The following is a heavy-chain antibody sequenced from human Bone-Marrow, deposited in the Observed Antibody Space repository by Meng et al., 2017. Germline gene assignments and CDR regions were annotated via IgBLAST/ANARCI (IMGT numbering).Heavy chain of an antibody. CDR2: ISYDGSNK. Sequence: GQLVESGGGLIQPGGSLGLSCAASGFTFSSYAMHWVRQAPGKGLEWVAVISYDGSNKYYADSVKGRFTISRDNSKNTLYLQMNSLRAEDTAVYYYARVHFDYWGQGTLVTVSS. J-gene: IGHJ4*02. V-gene: IGHV3-30*01. CDR1: GFTFSSYA. CDR3: ARVHFDY.